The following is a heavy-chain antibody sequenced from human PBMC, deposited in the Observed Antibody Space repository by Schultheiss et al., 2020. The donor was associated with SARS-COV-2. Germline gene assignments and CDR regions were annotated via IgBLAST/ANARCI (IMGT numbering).Heavy chain of an antibody. D-gene: IGHD3-10*01. V-gene: IGHV4-61*02. CDR2: IYTSGST. Sequence: SETLSLTCTVSGVSVSSGNYYWSWIRQPAGKGLEWIGRIYTSGSTNYNPSLKSRVTISVDRSKNQFSLELSSVTAADTAVYYCARGSYSFDSGLYSFDYWGQGTLVTVSS. CDR3: ARGSYSFDSGLYSFDY. J-gene: IGHJ4*02. CDR1: GVSVSSGNYY.